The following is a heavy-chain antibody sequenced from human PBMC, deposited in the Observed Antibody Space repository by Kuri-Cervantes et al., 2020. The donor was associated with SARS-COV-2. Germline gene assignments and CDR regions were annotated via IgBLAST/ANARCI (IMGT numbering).Heavy chain of an antibody. CDR3: AGGIAAAGTNYYYGMDV. V-gene: IGHV3-21*01. CDR2: ISGSGGST. D-gene: IGHD6-13*01. J-gene: IGHJ6*02. CDR1: GFTFSSYS. Sequence: GGSLRLSCAASGFTFSSYSMNWVRQAPGKGLEWVSAISGSGGSTYYADSVKGRFTISRDNAKNSLYLQMNSLRAEDTAVYYCAGGIAAAGTNYYYGMDVWGQGTMVTVSS.